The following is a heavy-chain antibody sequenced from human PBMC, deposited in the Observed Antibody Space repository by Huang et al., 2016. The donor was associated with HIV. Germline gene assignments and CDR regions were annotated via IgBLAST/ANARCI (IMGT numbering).Heavy chain of an antibody. CDR1: VGSISSSSYY. Sequence: LQPQESGPGLVKSSETLSLICTVSVGSISSSSYYWGWIRQPPGKGPGWIGSIYYSGNPYYTPPLKSRVTISVDTSKNQFSLKVNSVTAADTAVYYCARHGRVAGHYYNNMDVWGRGTTVTVSS. CDR2: IYYSGNP. J-gene: IGHJ6*02. V-gene: IGHV4-39*01. CDR3: ARHGRVAGHYYNNMDV. D-gene: IGHD6-19*01.